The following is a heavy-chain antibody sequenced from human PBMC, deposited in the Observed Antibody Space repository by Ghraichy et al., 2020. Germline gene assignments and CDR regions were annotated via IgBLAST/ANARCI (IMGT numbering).Heavy chain of an antibody. V-gene: IGHV3-53*01. CDR1: GFTVRTTF. Sequence: GGSLRLSCAASGFTVRTTFLSWVRQAPGKGLEWVSLIYSGGSKYYADSVKGRFTISRDDSKNTVYLQMNSLRVEDTAVYYCATKAALTGHDAFDIWGQGTMVTVSS. J-gene: IGHJ3*02. CDR2: IYSGGSK. CDR3: ATKAALTGHDAFDI. D-gene: IGHD1-14*01.